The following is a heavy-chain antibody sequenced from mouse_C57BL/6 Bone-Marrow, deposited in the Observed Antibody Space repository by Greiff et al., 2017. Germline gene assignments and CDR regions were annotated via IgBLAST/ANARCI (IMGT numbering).Heavy chain of an antibody. V-gene: IGHV5-12*01. J-gene: IGHJ1*03. CDR1: GFTFSDYY. CDR3: ARHELLRKYFDV. D-gene: IGHD1-1*01. CDR2: IRTGGGST. Sequence: EVKLVESGGGLVQPGGSLKFSCAASGFTFSDYYMYWVRQTPGKGLAWVANIRTGGGSTNYPETVKGRFTISVDNATNTVYLQLSRLKSEDTAMYYCARHELLRKYFDVWGTGTTVTVSS.